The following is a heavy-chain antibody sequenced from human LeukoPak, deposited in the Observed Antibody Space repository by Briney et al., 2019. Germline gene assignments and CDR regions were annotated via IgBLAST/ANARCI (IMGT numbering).Heavy chain of an antibody. V-gene: IGHV3-13*01. CDR2: IGTAGDT. Sequence: GGSLRLSCAASGFTFDDYAMHWVRQATGKGLEWVSAIGTAGDTYYPGSVKGRFTISRENAKNSLYLQMNSLRAGDTAVYYCARTAPLDYYDKGDDAFDIWGQGTMVTVSS. D-gene: IGHD3-22*01. CDR1: GFTFDDYA. CDR3: ARTAPLDYYDKGDDAFDI. J-gene: IGHJ3*02.